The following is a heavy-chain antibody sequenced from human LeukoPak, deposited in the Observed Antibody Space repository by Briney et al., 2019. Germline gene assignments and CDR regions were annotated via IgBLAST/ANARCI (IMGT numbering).Heavy chain of an antibody. CDR2: TNPNSGDT. J-gene: IGHJ5*02. Sequence: ASVKVSCKASEYTFTGHYVRWVRQAPGQGFEWMGWTNPNSGDTNYAQNFQGRVTMTSDTSITTAYMELTGLRSDDTAVYYCARDPGVRGVFWFDPWGQGTLVTVSS. D-gene: IGHD3-10*01. CDR1: EYTFTGHY. CDR3: ARDPGVRGVFWFDP. V-gene: IGHV1-2*02.